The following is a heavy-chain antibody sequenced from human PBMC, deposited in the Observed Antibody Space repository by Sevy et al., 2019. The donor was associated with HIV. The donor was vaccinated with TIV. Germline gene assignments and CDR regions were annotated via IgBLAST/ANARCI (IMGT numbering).Heavy chain of an antibody. D-gene: IGHD2-2*01. CDR2: TWYDGNNK. CDR1: GFTFSNYG. CDR3: ARGPLRYCSSTSCYEGDYYYYGMDV. Sequence: GGSLRLSCAASGFTFSNYGIHWVRQAPGKGLEWVAVTWYDGNNKNYTDSVKGRFTMSRDNSKKTLYLQVNSLRAEDTAVYYCARGPLRYCSSTSCYEGDYYYYGMDVWGQGTTVTVSS. V-gene: IGHV3-33*01. J-gene: IGHJ6*02.